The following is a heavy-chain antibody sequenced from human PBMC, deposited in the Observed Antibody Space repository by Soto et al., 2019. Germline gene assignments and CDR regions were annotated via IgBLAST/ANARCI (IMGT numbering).Heavy chain of an antibody. D-gene: IGHD3-9*01. Sequence: QVQLQQWGAGPLRPLETLSLTCGVSGGSFSGYYWAWIRQPPGRGLGRIGEINDRGSINYNPSLKSRVSISVDTSKNHYSLNLRSVTAADTAVYYCARESHDILTGPPWVWYFDLWGRGTLVTVSS. CDR2: INDRGSI. CDR1: GGSFSGYY. CDR3: ARESHDILTGPPWVWYFDL. J-gene: IGHJ2*01. V-gene: IGHV4-34*01.